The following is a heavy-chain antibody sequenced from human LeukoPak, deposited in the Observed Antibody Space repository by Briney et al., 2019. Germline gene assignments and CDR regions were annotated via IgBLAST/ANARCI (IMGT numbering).Heavy chain of an antibody. J-gene: IGHJ4*02. Sequence: PSGGSLRLSCTSSGFTFSSDAMTWVRQAPGKGLEWVSSISGSGDGTYYADSVKGRFTISRDNSKNTLYLQMNSLRAEDTAVYYCAKDPTYYYDSSGYWGYFDYWGQGTLVTVSS. CDR3: AKDPTYYYDSSGYWGYFDY. D-gene: IGHD3-22*01. V-gene: IGHV3-23*01. CDR1: GFTFSSDA. CDR2: ISGSGDGT.